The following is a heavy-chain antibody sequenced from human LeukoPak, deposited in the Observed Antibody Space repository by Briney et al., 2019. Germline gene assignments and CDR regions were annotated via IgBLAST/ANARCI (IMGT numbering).Heavy chain of an antibody. CDR3: ATIGAFDI. V-gene: IGHV3-48*03. CDR2: ISSSSSLI. J-gene: IGHJ3*02. D-gene: IGHD2-15*01. Sequence: GGSLRLSCAASGFTCSTYEMNWVRQAPGKGLEWVSYISSSSSLIFYADSVKGRFTISRDNAKNSLYLQMNSLRAEDTAVYYCATIGAFDIWGQGTMVTVSS. CDR1: GFTCSTYE.